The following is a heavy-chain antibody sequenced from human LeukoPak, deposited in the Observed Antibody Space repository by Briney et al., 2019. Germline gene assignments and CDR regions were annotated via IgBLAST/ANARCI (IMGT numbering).Heavy chain of an antibody. CDR2: IYHSGST. CDR3: ARGSDYDFWSGYYTGISFDY. CDR1: GGSIRSSNW. J-gene: IGHJ4*02. V-gene: IGHV4-4*02. D-gene: IGHD3-3*01. Sequence: SETLSLTCAVSGGSIRSSNWWSWVRQPPGKGLEWIGEIYHSGSTNYNPSLKSRVTISVDKSKNQFSLKLSSVTAADTAVYYCARGSDYDFWSGYYTGISFDYWGQGTLVTVSS.